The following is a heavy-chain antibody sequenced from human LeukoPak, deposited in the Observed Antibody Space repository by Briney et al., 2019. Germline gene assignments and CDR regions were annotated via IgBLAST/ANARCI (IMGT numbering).Heavy chain of an antibody. V-gene: IGHV3-21*01. CDR1: GFTFSSYY. Sequence: KTGGSLLLSCAASGFTFSSYYMSWVRQAPGKGLEWVSSITTSSIYIYYGASVKGRFTISRDNANNSLYLQMNSLRAEDTAVYYCARGSGLQLRFLEWLLPNFDYWGQGTLVTVSS. CDR2: ITTSSIYI. D-gene: IGHD3-3*01. J-gene: IGHJ4*02. CDR3: ARGSGLQLRFLEWLLPNFDY.